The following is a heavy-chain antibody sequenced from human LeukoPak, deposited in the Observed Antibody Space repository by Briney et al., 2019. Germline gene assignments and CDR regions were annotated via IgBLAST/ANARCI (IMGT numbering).Heavy chain of an antibody. CDR2: IYYSGST. V-gene: IGHV4-39*07. CDR1: GGSISSSSYY. CDR3: ARVRRQITMVRGVIIPTPFDP. D-gene: IGHD3-10*01. J-gene: IGHJ5*02. Sequence: SETLSLTYTVSGGSISSSSYYWGWIRQPPGKGLEWIGSIYYSGSTYYNPSLKSRVTISVVTSKNQFSLKLSSVTAADTAVYYCARVRRQITMVRGVIIPTPFDPWGQGTLVTVSS.